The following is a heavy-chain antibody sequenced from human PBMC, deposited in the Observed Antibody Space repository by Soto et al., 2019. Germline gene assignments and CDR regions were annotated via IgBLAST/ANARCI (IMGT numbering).Heavy chain of an antibody. J-gene: IGHJ6*02. CDR2: IIPIFGTA. CDR3: ARVPMARGAQDYYYYYGMDV. D-gene: IGHD3-10*01. Sequence: QVQLVQSGAEVKKPGSSVKVSCKAPGGTFSSYAISWVRQAPGQGLEWMGGIIPIFGTANYAQKFQGRVTITADESTSTAYMELSSLRSEDTAVYYCARVPMARGAQDYYYYYGMDVWGQGTTVTVSS. V-gene: IGHV1-69*12. CDR1: GGTFSSYA.